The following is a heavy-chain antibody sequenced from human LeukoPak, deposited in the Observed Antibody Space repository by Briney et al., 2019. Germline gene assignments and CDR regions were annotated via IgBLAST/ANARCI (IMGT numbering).Heavy chain of an antibody. V-gene: IGHV3-7*03. CDR1: GFAFSSYW. D-gene: IGHD3-16*01. Sequence: PGGSLRLSCAASGFAFSSYWMTWVRQAPGKGVEWVANINEGGGEEHYLGSVRGRFSISRDNAKNSLYRQMNSLTAEDTAVYYCAKGGHVDYCGLGTLVTVSS. CDR3: AKGGHVDY. CDR2: INEGGGEE. J-gene: IGHJ4*02.